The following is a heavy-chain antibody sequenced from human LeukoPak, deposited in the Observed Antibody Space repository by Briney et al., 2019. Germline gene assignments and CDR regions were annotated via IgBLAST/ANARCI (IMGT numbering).Heavy chain of an antibody. J-gene: IGHJ5*02. V-gene: IGHV4-59*08. CDR1: GGSISIYY. D-gene: IGHD6-19*01. CDR2: IYYSGST. Sequence: SETLSLTCTVSGGSISIYYWSWIRQPPGKGLGWIGYIYYSGSTNYNPSLKSRVTISVDTSKTQFSLKLSSVTAADTAVYYCAKQAIAVAALYHLGQGTPVTVSS. CDR3: AKQAIAVAALYH.